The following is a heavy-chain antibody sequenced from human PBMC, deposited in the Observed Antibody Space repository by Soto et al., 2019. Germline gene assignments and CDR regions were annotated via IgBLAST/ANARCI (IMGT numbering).Heavy chain of an antibody. V-gene: IGHV3-74*01. Sequence: GSLRLSCAASGFTFSSYWMHWVRQAPGKGLVWVSRIHSDGSSISYADSVKGRFTISRDSAKNTLYLQMNNLRAEDMAVYYCARDSVGSSSPPPFDYWGQGTLVTVSS. CDR2: IHSDGSSI. CDR1: GFTFSSYW. CDR3: ARDSVGSSSPPPFDY. D-gene: IGHD6-13*01. J-gene: IGHJ4*02.